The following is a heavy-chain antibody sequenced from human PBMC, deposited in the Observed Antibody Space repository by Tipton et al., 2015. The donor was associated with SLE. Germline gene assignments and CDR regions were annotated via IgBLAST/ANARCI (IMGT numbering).Heavy chain of an antibody. J-gene: IGHJ4*02. Sequence: TLSLTCTVSGGSISRYYWGWIRQSAGKGLEWIGRIYTGGNTKYNPPLESRVTLSVDASKDQFSLRLTSVTAADTAVYYCVVCSPSSCSYFDYWGQGRLVTVSS. CDR3: VVCSPSSCSYFDY. D-gene: IGHD2-2*01. V-gene: IGHV4-4*07. CDR2: IYTGGNT. CDR1: GGSISRYY.